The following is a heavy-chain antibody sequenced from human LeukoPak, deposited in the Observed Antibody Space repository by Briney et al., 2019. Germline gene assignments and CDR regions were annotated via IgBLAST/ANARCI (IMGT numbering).Heavy chain of an antibody. CDR2: INPNSFGT. Sequence: ASVKVSCKASGYTFTGYYMHWVRQAPGQGLEWMGWINPNSFGTNYAQKFQGRVIMSRDTSISTPYMELSRLRSDDTAVYYCANRDVVVAATDHDYWGQGTLVTVSS. D-gene: IGHD2-15*01. J-gene: IGHJ4*02. CDR3: ANRDVVVAATDHDY. V-gene: IGHV1-2*02. CDR1: GYTFTGYY.